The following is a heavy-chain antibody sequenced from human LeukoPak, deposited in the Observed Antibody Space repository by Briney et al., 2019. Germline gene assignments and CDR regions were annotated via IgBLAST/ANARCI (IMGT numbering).Heavy chain of an antibody. CDR3: ARATDSGYGYMDV. J-gene: IGHJ6*03. D-gene: IGHD5-12*01. Sequence: ASVKVSCKASGYTFTSYGISWVRQAPGQGLEWMGGIIPIFGTANYAQKFQGRVTITADESTSTAYMELSSLRSEDTAVYYCARATDSGYGYMDVWGKGTTVTISS. V-gene: IGHV1-69*13. CDR2: IIPIFGTA. CDR1: GYTFTSYG.